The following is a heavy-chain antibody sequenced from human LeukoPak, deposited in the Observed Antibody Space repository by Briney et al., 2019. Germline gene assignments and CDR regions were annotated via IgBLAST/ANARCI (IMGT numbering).Heavy chain of an antibody. V-gene: IGHV3-9*01. CDR3: AKDLGHCSTTSCYYHAMDF. CDR2: ITWNSVSL. D-gene: IGHD2-2*01. CDR1: GFTFDDYA. J-gene: IGHJ3*01. Sequence: QAGGSLRLSCAASGFTFDDYAMHWVRQAPGKGLEWVSGITWNSVSLGYADSVKGRFTVSRDNAKNSLYLQMNSVRVEDTALYYCAKDLGHCSTTSCYYHAMDFWGQGTMVTVSS.